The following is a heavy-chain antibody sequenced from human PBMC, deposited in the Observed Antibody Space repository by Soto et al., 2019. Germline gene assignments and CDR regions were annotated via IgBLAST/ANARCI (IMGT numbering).Heavy chain of an antibody. D-gene: IGHD6-19*01. J-gene: IGHJ5*02. V-gene: IGHV4-4*07. Sequence: SETLSLTCTVSGASISSYFWTWIRQPAGKGLDWIGRISTSGTTNYNPSLKSRVTMSVDTSKNHFPLNLSSVTAADTAVYYCAREAGPDRWFDPWGQEPWSPSPQ. CDR3: AREAGPDRWFDP. CDR1: GASISSYF. CDR2: ISTSGTT.